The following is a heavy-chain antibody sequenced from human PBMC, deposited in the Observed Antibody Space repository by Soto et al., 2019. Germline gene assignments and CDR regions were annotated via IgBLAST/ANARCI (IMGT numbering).Heavy chain of an antibody. J-gene: IGHJ6*02. CDR3: ARDGYSFCRNNYGMDV. Sequence: GESLKISCQGSGYRFTTYLITWVRQMPVKGLEWMGRIDPFDSQNKYSPSFKGHVTISADKSINTAYLQWRSLKASETAVYYCARDGYSFCRNNYGMDVWGQGNTVTVSS. V-gene: IGHV5-10-1*01. CDR1: GYRFTTYL. CDR2: IDPFDSQN. D-gene: IGHD5-18*01.